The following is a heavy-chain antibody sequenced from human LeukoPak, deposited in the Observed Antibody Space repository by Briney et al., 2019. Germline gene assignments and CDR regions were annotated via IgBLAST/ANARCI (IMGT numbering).Heavy chain of an antibody. D-gene: IGHD3-9*01. V-gene: IGHV1-69*13. CDR2: IIPIFNSA. Sequence: SVKVSCTASGGTFSSYAISWVRQAPGQGLEWMGGIIPIFNSANYAQKFQGRVTITADESTSTAYMELSSLRSEDTAVYYCARENRYFDWSRAFDIWGQGTMVTVSS. J-gene: IGHJ3*02. CDR1: GGTFSSYA. CDR3: ARENRYFDWSRAFDI.